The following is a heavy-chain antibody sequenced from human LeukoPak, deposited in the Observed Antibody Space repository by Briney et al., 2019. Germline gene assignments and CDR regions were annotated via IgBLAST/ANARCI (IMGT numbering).Heavy chain of an antibody. CDR2: IYSGGST. Sequence: GGSLRLSCAASGFTVSSNYMSWVRQAPGKGLEWVSVIYSGGSTYYADSVKGRFTISRDNSKNTLYLQMNSLRAEDTAVYYCARGDDGDSTFDYWGQGTLVTVSS. J-gene: IGHJ4*02. V-gene: IGHV3-66*01. D-gene: IGHD4-17*01. CDR3: ARGDDGDSTFDY. CDR1: GFTVSSNY.